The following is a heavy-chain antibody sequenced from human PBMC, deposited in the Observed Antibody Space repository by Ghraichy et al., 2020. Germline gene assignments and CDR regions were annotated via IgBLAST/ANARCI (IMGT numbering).Heavy chain of an antibody. CDR3: TRHGGITLVRGVHPVMPDAFDI. J-gene: IGHJ3*02. Sequence: SQTLSLTCTVSGGSISSYYWSWIRQPPGTGLEWIGYIFYSGSSNYNPSLKSRVTISVDTSKNQFSLKLSSVTAADTAVYYCTRHGGITLVRGVHPVMPDAFDIWGQGTIITVSS. CDR2: IFYSGSS. CDR1: GGSISSYY. D-gene: IGHD3-10*01. V-gene: IGHV4-59*08.